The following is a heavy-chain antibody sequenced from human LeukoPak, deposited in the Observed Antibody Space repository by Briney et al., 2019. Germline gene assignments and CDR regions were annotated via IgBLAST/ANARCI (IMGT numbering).Heavy chain of an antibody. CDR2: IYYSGST. Sequence: SQTLSLTCTVSGGSISSGGYYWSWIRQHPGKGLEWIRYIYYSGSTYYNPSLKSRVTISVDTSKNQFSLKLSSVTAADTAVYYCARAVTVPRVKYNWFDPWGQGTLVTVSS. CDR3: ARAVTVPRVKYNWFDP. CDR1: GGSISSGGYY. V-gene: IGHV4-31*03. J-gene: IGHJ5*02. D-gene: IGHD4-17*01.